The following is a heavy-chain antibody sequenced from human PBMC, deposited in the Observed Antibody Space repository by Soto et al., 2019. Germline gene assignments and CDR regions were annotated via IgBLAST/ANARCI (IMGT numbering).Heavy chain of an antibody. V-gene: IGHV4-31*03. Sequence: PSETLSLTCTVSGGSISSGGYYWSWIRQHPGKGLEWIGYIYYSGSTYYNPSLKSRVTISVDTSKNQFSLKLSSVTAADTAVYYCARERGEYVLRYSPYGMDVWGQGTTVTVS. D-gene: IGHD3-9*01. J-gene: IGHJ6*02. CDR1: GGSISSGGYY. CDR3: ARERGEYVLRYSPYGMDV. CDR2: IYYSGST.